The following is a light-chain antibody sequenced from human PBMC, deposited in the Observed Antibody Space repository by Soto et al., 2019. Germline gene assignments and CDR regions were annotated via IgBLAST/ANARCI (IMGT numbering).Light chain of an antibody. V-gene: IGLV3-21*02. CDR1: NIGRKS. CDR3: QVWDSSSVV. CDR2: DDS. Sequence: SYELTQPHSVSVAPGQTASIACGGKNIGRKSVHWYQQKPGQAPVLVVDDDSDRHSGSPARFSGSNSGNTATLTISRVEDGDEGDYYCQVWDSSSVVFGGGTKLTVL. J-gene: IGLJ3*02.